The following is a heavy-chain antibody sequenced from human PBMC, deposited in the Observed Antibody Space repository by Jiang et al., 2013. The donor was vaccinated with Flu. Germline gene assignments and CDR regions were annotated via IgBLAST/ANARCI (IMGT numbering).Heavy chain of an antibody. V-gene: IGHV1-3*01. Sequence: SGAEVKKPGASVKVSCKASGYTFTSYAMHWVRQAPGQRLEWMGWINAGNGNTKYSQKFQGRVTITRDTSASTAYMELSSLRSEDTAVYYCARKYYDILTGYFWDYWGQGTLVTVSS. D-gene: IGHD3-9*01. CDR3: ARKYYDILTGYFWDY. CDR2: INAGNGNT. J-gene: IGHJ4*02. CDR1: GYTFTSYA.